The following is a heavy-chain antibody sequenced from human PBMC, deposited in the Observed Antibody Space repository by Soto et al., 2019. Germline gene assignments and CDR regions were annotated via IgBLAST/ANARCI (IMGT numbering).Heavy chain of an antibody. CDR3: AGYCSGGSCYTAQSDY. Sequence: QVQLQESGPGLVKPSQTLSLTCTVSGGSISSGGYYWSWIRQHPGKGLEWIGYIYYSGSTYYNPSLKSRVTISVATSKNQFSLKLSSVTAADTAVYYCAGYCSGGSCYTAQSDYWGQGTLVTVSS. J-gene: IGHJ4*02. CDR2: IYYSGST. CDR1: GGSISSGGYY. V-gene: IGHV4-31*03. D-gene: IGHD2-15*01.